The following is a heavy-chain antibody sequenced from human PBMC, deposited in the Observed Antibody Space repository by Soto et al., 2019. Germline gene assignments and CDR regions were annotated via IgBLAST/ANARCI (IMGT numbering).Heavy chain of an antibody. Sequence: QVQLVESGGGVVQPGRSLRLSCVASGFSFNTYGMHWVRQAPGKGLEWVAVVSHDGSKKYFVDSVKDRFTLSRDNSRNTVYLQMNSLRAEDTAVYYCVKGSEPYYDFWSGHLCFDYWGQGTLVIVSS. J-gene: IGHJ4*02. CDR3: VKGSEPYYDFWSGHLCFDY. V-gene: IGHV3-30*18. CDR1: GFSFNTYG. D-gene: IGHD3-3*01. CDR2: VSHDGSKK.